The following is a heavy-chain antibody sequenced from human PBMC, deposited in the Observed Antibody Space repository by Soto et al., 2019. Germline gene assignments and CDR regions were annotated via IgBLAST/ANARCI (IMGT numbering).Heavy chain of an antibody. CDR2: IYTSGST. CDR1: GGSIGSYY. D-gene: IGHD1-26*01. J-gene: IGHJ5*02. V-gene: IGHV4-4*07. Sequence: SETLSLSCTVSGGSIGSYYWSWIRQPAGKGLEWIGRIYTSGSTNYNPSLKSRVTMSVDTSKNQFSLKLSSVTAADTAVYYCARDSQLIVGATGGWFDPWGQGTLVTVSS. CDR3: ARDSQLIVGATGGWFDP.